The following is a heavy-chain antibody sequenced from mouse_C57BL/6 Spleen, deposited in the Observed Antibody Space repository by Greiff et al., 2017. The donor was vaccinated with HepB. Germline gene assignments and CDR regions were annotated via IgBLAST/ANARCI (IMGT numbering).Heavy chain of an antibody. CDR3: ALITTVGYAMDY. V-gene: IGHV14-2*01. J-gene: IGHJ4*01. CDR1: GFNIKDYY. CDR2: IDPEDGET. Sequence: EVHLVESGAELVKPGASVKLSCTASGFNIKDYYMHWVKQRTEQGLEWIGRIDPEDGETKYAPKFQGKATITADTSSNTAYLQLSSLTSEDTAVYYCALITTVGYAMDYWGQGTSVTVSS. D-gene: IGHD1-1*01.